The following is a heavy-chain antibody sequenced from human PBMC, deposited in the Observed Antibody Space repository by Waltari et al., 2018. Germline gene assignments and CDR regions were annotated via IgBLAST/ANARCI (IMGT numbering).Heavy chain of an antibody. J-gene: IGHJ5*02. D-gene: IGHD1-7*01. Sequence: QVQLQQWGAGLLKPSETLSLTCAVYGGSFSGYYWSWIRQPPGKGLEWIGEINHSGSTNYNPSLKSRVTISVDTSKNQFSLKLSSVTAADTAVYYCASTSNYYNWFDPWGQGTLVTVSS. V-gene: IGHV4-34*01. CDR2: INHSGST. CDR1: GGSFSGYY. CDR3: ASTSNYYNWFDP.